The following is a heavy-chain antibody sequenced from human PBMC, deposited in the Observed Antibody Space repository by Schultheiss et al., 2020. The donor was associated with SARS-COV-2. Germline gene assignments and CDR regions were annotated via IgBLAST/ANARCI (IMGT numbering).Heavy chain of an antibody. CDR1: GFTFSSYA. CDR3: ARDGPVDGSYLGLGYYYYGMDV. D-gene: IGHD1-26*01. CDR2: ISYDGSNK. V-gene: IGHV3-30-3*01. J-gene: IGHJ6*02. Sequence: GGSLRLSCAASGFTFSSYAMHWVRQAPGKGLEWVAVISYDGSNKYYADSVKGRFTISRDNSKNTLYLQMNSLRAEDTAVYYCARDGPVDGSYLGLGYYYYGMDVWGQGTTVTVSS.